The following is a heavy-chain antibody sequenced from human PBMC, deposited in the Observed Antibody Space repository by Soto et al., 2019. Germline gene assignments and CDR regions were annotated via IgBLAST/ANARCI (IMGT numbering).Heavy chain of an antibody. Sequence: PSETLSLTCTVSGGSISSGGYYWSWIRQHPGKGLEWIGYIYYSGSTYYNPSLKSRVTISVDTSKNQFSLKLSSVTAADTAVYYRAGVVIGAEGYYYGMDVWGQGTTVTVSS. J-gene: IGHJ6*02. D-gene: IGHD6-25*01. CDR1: GGSISSGGYY. V-gene: IGHV4-31*03. CDR3: AGVVIGAEGYYYGMDV. CDR2: IYYSGST.